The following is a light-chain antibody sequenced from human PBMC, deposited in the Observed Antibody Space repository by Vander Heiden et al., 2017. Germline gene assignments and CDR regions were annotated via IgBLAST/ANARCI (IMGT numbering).Light chain of an antibody. V-gene: IGKV1-5*03. CDR2: KAS. CDR1: QSISTW. CDR3: QQYNSYPWT. Sequence: QMTQSPSTLSASVGDRVTITCRASQSISTWLAWYQQKPGKAPKLLIYKASSLASGVPSRFSGSGSGTEFTLTISSLQPDDFATYYCQQYNSYPWTFGQGTKVEIK. J-gene: IGKJ1*01.